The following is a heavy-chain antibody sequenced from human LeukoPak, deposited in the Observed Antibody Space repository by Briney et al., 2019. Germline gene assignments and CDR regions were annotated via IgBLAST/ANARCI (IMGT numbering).Heavy chain of an antibody. CDR3: PRVFCSSPSCYFAY. D-gene: IGHD2-2*01. V-gene: IGHV4-30-4*08. J-gene: IGHJ4*02. Sequence: SETLSLTCTVSGGSISSGDYYWSWIRQPPGKGLEWIGYIYYSGSTYYNPSLKSRVTISVDTSKNQFSLKLSSVTAAATAVYYCPRVFCSSPSCYFAYGGQEPLATVS. CDR2: IYYSGST. CDR1: GGSISSGDYY.